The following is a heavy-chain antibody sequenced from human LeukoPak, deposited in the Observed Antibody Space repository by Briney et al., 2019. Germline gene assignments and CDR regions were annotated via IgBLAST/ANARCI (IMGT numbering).Heavy chain of an antibody. CDR1: AFTFSSYW. CDR2: IKQDGSEK. Sequence: PGGSLRLSCAASAFTFSSYWMSWVRQAPGKGLEWVANIKQDGSEKYYVDSVKGRFTISRDNAKNSLYLQMDSLRAEDTAVYYCARDLCGVQSTWGQGTLVTVSS. J-gene: IGHJ5*02. CDR3: ARDLCGVQST. D-gene: IGHD3-10*02. V-gene: IGHV3-7*01.